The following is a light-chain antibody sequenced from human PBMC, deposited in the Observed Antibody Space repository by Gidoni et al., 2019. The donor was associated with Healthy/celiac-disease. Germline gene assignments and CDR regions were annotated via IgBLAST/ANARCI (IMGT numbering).Light chain of an antibody. CDR2: AAS. Sequence: IPMTPSPSSLFAPVGDRVTITFRASQSISSYLNWYQQKPGKAPKLLIYAASSLQSGVPSRFSGSGSGTDFTLTISSLQPEDFATYYCQQSYSTPPTFGGGTKVEIK. CDR1: QSISSY. CDR3: QQSYSTPPT. J-gene: IGKJ4*01. V-gene: IGKV1-39*01.